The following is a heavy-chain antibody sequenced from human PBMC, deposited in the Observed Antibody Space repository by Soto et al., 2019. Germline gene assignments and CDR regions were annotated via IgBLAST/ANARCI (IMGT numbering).Heavy chain of an antibody. CDR3: ARDGVMTTVTPLDYYYYMDV. CDR1: GFTFSSYS. V-gene: IGHV3-48*01. D-gene: IGHD4-17*01. J-gene: IGHJ6*03. CDR2: ISSSSSTI. Sequence: GGSLRLSCAASGFTFSSYSMNWVRQAPGKGLEWVSYISSSSSTIYYADSVKGRFTISRDNAKNSLYLQMNSLRAEDTAVYYCARDGVMTTVTPLDYYYYMDVWGKGTTVTVSS.